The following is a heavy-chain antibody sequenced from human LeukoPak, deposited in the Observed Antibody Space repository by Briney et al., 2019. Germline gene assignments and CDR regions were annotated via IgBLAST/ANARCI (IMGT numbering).Heavy chain of an antibody. V-gene: IGHV3-23*01. Sequence: GGTLRLSCAASGFPFSSHGMSWVRQAPGKGLEWVSGIIGGGGSTYYADSVKGRFTVSGDNSRNTLFLQMNSLRAEDTAVYYCAKDQGYMDVWGKGTTVTVSS. CDR2: IIGGGGST. J-gene: IGHJ6*03. CDR3: AKDQGYMDV. CDR1: GFPFSSHG.